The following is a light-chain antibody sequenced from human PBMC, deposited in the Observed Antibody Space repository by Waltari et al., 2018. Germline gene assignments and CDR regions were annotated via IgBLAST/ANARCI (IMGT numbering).Light chain of an antibody. V-gene: IGKV1-39*01. CDR1: QSINSY. CDR3: QQSYSTLWT. J-gene: IGKJ1*01. Sequence: DIQMTQSPSSLSASVGDRVTITCRASQSINSYLNWYQQKPGKAPKLLIYAASSLQSVVPSRFSGSGSGTDFTLTISSLQPEDFATYYCQQSYSTLWTFGQGTKVEIK. CDR2: AAS.